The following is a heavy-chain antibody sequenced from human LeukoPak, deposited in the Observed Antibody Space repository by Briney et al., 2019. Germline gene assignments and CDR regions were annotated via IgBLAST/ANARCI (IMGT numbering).Heavy chain of an antibody. D-gene: IGHD5-12*01. CDR2: INQGGSVQ. V-gene: IGHV3-7*01. Sequence: GGSLRLSCVASGFTFRSYWMSWVRQAPGKGLEWVANINQGGSVQYYMDSVKGRFTISRDDAKNSLYVQMNSLRDEDTAAYYCARVEYSGWNLEYWGQGTLVTVSS. CDR1: GFTFRSYW. CDR3: ARVEYSGWNLEY. J-gene: IGHJ4*02.